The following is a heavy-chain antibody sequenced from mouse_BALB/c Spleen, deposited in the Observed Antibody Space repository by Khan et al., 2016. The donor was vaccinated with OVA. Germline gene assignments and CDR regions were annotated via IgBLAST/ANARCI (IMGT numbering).Heavy chain of an antibody. CDR2: IIYTGYT. CDR3: ARSTYRYAFVY. CDR1: GDSITSGY. Sequence: EVKLLESGPSLVKPSQTLSITCSVTGDSITSGYWNWIRKFPENKLEYMGYIIYTGYTYYNPSLQSRISITRHTSKNQYYLQLNSVTDEDTATYYCARSTYRYAFVYWGQGTLVTVSA. J-gene: IGHJ3*01. D-gene: IGHD2-12*01. V-gene: IGHV3-8*02.